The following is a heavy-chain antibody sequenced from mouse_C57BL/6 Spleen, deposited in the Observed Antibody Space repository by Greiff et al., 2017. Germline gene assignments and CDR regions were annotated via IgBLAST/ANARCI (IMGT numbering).Heavy chain of an antibody. Sequence: EVKLMESGAELVKPGASVKLSCTASGFNIKDYYMHWVKQRTEQGLEWIGRIDPEDGETKYAPKFQGKATITADTSSNTAYLQLSSLTSEDTAVCYGARGGTAAPAWFAYGGQGTLVTVSA. V-gene: IGHV14-2*01. CDR3: ARGGTAAPAWFAY. J-gene: IGHJ3*01. D-gene: IGHD6-1*01. CDR1: GFNIKDYY. CDR2: IDPEDGET.